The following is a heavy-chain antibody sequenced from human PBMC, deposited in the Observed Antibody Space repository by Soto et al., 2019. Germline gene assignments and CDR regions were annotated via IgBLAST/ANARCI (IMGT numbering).Heavy chain of an antibody. CDR1: GGTFSSYA. J-gene: IGHJ6*02. V-gene: IGHV1-69*12. Sequence: QVQLVQSGAEVKKPGSSVKVSCKASGGTFSSYAISWVRQAPGQGLEWMGGIIPIFGTANYAQKFQGRVTITADESTSTAYMELSSLRSEDTAVYYCASRGLGGSGKEWGYYYGMDVWGQGTTVTVSS. CDR2: IIPIFGTA. D-gene: IGHD3-10*01. CDR3: ASRGLGGSGKEWGYYYGMDV.